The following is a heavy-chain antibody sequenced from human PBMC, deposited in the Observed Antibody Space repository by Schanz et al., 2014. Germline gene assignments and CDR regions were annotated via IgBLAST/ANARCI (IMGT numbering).Heavy chain of an antibody. Sequence: QVQLVQSGREVKKPGASVKVSCKASGYTFPSYGISWVRQAPGQGLEWMGWIIPNLGSANYAQKFQGRVTITADKSTSTVYMELSSLRSEDTAIYYCARGNTIFGVVILGWLDPWGQGTLVTVSS. CDR1: GYTFPSYG. J-gene: IGHJ5*02. CDR2: IIPNLGSA. CDR3: ARGNTIFGVVILGWLDP. D-gene: IGHD3-3*01. V-gene: IGHV1-69*10.